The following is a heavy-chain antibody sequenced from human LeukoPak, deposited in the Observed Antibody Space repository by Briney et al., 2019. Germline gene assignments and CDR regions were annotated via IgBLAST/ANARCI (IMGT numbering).Heavy chain of an antibody. CDR2: INHSGST. V-gene: IGHV4-34*01. CDR1: GGSFSGYY. D-gene: IGHD6-6*01. J-gene: IGHJ5*02. CDR3: AGVDSSSNGDWFDP. Sequence: PSETLSLTCAVYGGSFSGYYWSSIRQPPGKGLEWIGEINHSGSTNYNPSLKSRVTISVDTSKNQFSLKLSSVTAADTAVYYCAGVDSSSNGDWFDPWGQGTLVTVSS.